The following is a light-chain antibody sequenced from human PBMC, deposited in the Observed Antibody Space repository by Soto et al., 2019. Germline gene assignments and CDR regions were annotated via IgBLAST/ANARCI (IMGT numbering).Light chain of an antibody. CDR1: QTISSH. CDR2: AAS. CDR3: QHRHRAPLT. J-gene: IGKJ4*01. V-gene: IGKV1-39*01. Sequence: DIQMTQSPSSLSASVGDRVTITCRASQTISSHLNWYQQKPGKATKLLIYAASSLQSGVPSRFSGSGAETDVALTNSSLLLEDFASYPCQHRHRAPLTFGGGNKVDIK.